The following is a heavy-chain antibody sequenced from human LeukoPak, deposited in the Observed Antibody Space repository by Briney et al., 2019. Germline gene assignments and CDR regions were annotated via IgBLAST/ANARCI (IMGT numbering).Heavy chain of an antibody. CDR3: ARVGLWFGELSWFDP. D-gene: IGHD3-10*01. J-gene: IGHJ5*02. CDR1: GGSFSGYY. Sequence: SETLSLTCAVYGGSFSGYYWSWIRQPPGKGLEWIGEINHSGSTNYNPSLKRRGTISVDTSKNQFSLKLSSVTAADTAVYYCARVGLWFGELSWFDPWGQGTLVTVSS. V-gene: IGHV4-34*01. CDR2: INHSGST.